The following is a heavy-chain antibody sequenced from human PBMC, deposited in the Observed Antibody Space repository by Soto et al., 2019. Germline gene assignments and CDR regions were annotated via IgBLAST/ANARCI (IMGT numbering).Heavy chain of an antibody. Sequence: QLQLQESGPGLVKPSETLSLTCTVSGGSISSSSYYWGWIRQPPGKGLEWIGSIYYSGSTYYNPSLKSRVTIPVDTSKNQFSLKLSSVTAADTAVYYCARRGSGSHSDYWGQGTLVTVSS. D-gene: IGHD3-10*01. V-gene: IGHV4-39*01. CDR2: IYYSGST. J-gene: IGHJ4*02. CDR1: GGSISSSSYY. CDR3: ARRGSGSHSDY.